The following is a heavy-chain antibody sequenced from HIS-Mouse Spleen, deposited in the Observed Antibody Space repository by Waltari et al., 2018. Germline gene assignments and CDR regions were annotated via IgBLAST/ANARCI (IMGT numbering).Heavy chain of an antibody. J-gene: IGHJ2*01. CDR2: IYYRGST. D-gene: IGHD6-13*01. V-gene: IGHV4-39*07. CDR3: ARESPYSSSWYDWYFDL. Sequence: QLQLQESGPGLVKPSETLSLTCTVSGGSISSSSYYWGWIRQPPGKGLEWIGSIYYRGSTSSHPSLKSRVTISVDTSKKQFSLKLSSVTAADTAVYYCARESPYSSSWYDWYFDLWGRGTLVTVSS. CDR1: GGSISSSSYY.